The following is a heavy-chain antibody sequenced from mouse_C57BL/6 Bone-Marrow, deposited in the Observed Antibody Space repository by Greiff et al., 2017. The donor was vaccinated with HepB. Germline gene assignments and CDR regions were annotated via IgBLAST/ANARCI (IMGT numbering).Heavy chain of an antibody. V-gene: IGHV6-6*01. Sequence: DVKLQESGGGLVQPGGSMKLSCAASGFTFSDAWMDWVRQSPEKGLEWVAEIRNKANNHATYYAESVKGRFTISRDDSKSSVYLQMNSLRAEDTGIYYCTGTGTFYYAMDYWGQGTSVTVSS. J-gene: IGHJ4*01. CDR2: IRNKANNHAT. CDR1: GFTFSDAW. D-gene: IGHD4-1*01. CDR3: TGTGTFYYAMDY.